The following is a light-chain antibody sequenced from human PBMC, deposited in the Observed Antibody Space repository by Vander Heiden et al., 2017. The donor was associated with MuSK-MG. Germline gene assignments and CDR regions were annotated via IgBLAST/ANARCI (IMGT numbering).Light chain of an antibody. CDR1: QSIAISF. J-gene: IGKJ5*01. Sequence: EIVVTQSPRTLLSSTGERVTLSCRDSQSIAISFLAWYQQKPGQAPRLLIYAASSSPTGIPDTFSGSGSGTDFTLTISRLEPEDFAVYYCQRYYSSRLTFGQGTRLEIK. CDR2: AAS. V-gene: IGKV3-20*01. CDR3: QRYYSSRLT.